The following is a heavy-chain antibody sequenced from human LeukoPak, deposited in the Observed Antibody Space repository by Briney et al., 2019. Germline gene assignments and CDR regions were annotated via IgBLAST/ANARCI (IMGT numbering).Heavy chain of an antibody. Sequence: GGSLRLSCAASGFTFSSYGMHWVRQAPGKGLEWVAVISYDGSNKYYADSVKGRFTISRDNSKNTLYLQMNSLRAEDTAVYYCAKDPLEYDLTLFYYGMDVWGQGTTVTVSS. V-gene: IGHV3-30*18. D-gene: IGHD1-1*01. J-gene: IGHJ6*02. CDR1: GFTFSSYG. CDR3: AKDPLEYDLTLFYYGMDV. CDR2: ISYDGSNK.